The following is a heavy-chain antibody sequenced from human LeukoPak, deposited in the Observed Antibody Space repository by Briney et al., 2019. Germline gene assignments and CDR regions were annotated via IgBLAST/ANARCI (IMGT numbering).Heavy chain of an antibody. V-gene: IGHV3-66*01. CDR1: GFTVTSNN. Sequence: GGSLRFSGVVSGFTVTSNNMSWFPKAPGKGLEWVSVIYSGGTTNYADSVKGRFTVYRDNSKNTLYLQMNSLRAEDTAVYYCASKLTSGYWGQGTLVTVSS. D-gene: IGHD4-17*01. CDR3: ASKLTSGY. J-gene: IGHJ4*02. CDR2: IYSGGTT.